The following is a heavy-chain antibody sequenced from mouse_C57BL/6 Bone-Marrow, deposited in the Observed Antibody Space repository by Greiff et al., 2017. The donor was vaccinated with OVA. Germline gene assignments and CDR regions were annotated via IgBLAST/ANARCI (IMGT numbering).Heavy chain of an antibody. Sequence: EVKLVESGGGLVQSGRSLRLSCATSGFTFSDFYMEWVRQAPGKGLEWIAASRNKANDYTTEYSASVKGRFIVSRDTSQSILYLQMNALRAEDTAIYYCARDDYGNAMDYWGQGTSVTVSS. V-gene: IGHV7-1*01. CDR1: GFTFSDFY. CDR3: ARDDYGNAMDY. D-gene: IGHD1-1*01. CDR2: SRNKANDYTT. J-gene: IGHJ4*01.